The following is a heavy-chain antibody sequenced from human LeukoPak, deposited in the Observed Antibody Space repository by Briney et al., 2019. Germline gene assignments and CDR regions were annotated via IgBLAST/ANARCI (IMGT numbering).Heavy chain of an antibody. Sequence: GGSLRLSCAASGFTFSPYTMHWVRQAPGKGLGWVSYITTSGSYIYYADSVKGRFTTSRDNAKNSLYLQMNGLRAEDTAVYYCMRDAGHLQFDYWGQGTLVTASS. CDR3: MRDAGHLQFDY. CDR1: GFTFSPYT. D-gene: IGHD3-3*02. CDR2: ITTSGSYI. J-gene: IGHJ4*02. V-gene: IGHV3-21*06.